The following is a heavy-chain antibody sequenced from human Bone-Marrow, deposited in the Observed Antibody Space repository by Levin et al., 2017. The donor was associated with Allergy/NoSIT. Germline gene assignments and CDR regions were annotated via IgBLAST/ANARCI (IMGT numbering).Heavy chain of an antibody. CDR3: TTDGSTMVLYYFDY. V-gene: IGHV3-15*01. J-gene: IGHJ4*02. Sequence: PGGSLRLSCAASGFTFTNAWMSWVRQAPGKGLEWVGRIKSKTDGGTTDYAAPVKGRFTISRDDSKNTLYLQMNSLKIEDTAVYYCTTDGSTMVLYYFDYWGLGTLVTVSS. CDR2: IKSKTDGGTT. D-gene: IGHD5/OR15-5a*01. CDR1: GFTFTNAW.